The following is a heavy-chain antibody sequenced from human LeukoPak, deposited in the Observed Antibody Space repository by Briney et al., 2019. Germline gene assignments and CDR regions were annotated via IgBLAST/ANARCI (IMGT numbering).Heavy chain of an antibody. CDR1: GFTFSSYS. V-gene: IGHV3-21*01. Sequence: PGGSLRLSCAASGFTFSSYSMNWVRQAPGKGLEWVSSISSSSSYIYYADSVKGRFTISRDNAKNSLYLQMNSLRAEDTAVYYCAGDRYDFWSGFDYWGQGTLVTVSS. D-gene: IGHD3-3*01. CDR2: ISSSSSYI. CDR3: AGDRYDFWSGFDY. J-gene: IGHJ4*02.